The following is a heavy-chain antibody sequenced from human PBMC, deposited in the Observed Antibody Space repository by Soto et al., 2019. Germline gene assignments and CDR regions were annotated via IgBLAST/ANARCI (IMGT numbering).Heavy chain of an antibody. CDR3: ARIPRYSFTTSDPLDN. J-gene: IGHJ1*01. D-gene: IGHD1-26*01. CDR1: GGTFNTYT. CDR2: IIPIFGTT. Sequence: QVQLVQSGTDVKKPGSSVTVSCKASGGTFNTYTFSWVRQAPGQGLEWMGSIIPIFGTTHYAQSFQGRLSIKADQSSPTTYMELRSLTSHDTALYYCARIPRYSFTTSDPLDNWGQGTLVTVSS. V-gene: IGHV1-69*01.